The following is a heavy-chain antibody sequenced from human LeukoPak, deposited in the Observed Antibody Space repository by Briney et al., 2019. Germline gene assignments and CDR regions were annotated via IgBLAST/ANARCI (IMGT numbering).Heavy chain of an antibody. CDR3: ARDMMTMVRGVIDY. CDR2: ITWNGGTI. D-gene: IGHD3-10*01. Sequence: GGSLRLSCAASGFSFDDFAMHWVRQAPGKGLEWVSGITWNGGTIDYADSVKGRFTISRDTSKNTLYLQMNSLRAEDTAVYYCARDMMTMVRGVIDYWGQGTLVTVSS. CDR1: GFSFDDFA. J-gene: IGHJ4*02. V-gene: IGHV3-9*01.